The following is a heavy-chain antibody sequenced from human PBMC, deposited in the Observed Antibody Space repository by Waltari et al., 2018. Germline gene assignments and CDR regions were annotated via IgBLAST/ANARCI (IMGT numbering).Heavy chain of an antibody. CDR3: ARDRAVIAAVPFDY. Sequence: QVQLVQSGAEVKKPGASVKVSCKASGYTFTGYYMHWVRQAPGQGLEWMGRINPNSGGTNYAQKFQGRVTMTRDTSISTAYMELSRLRSDDMAVYYCARDRAVIAAVPFDYWGQGTLVTVSS. D-gene: IGHD6-13*01. J-gene: IGHJ4*02. CDR2: INPNSGGT. CDR1: GYTFTGYY. V-gene: IGHV1-2*06.